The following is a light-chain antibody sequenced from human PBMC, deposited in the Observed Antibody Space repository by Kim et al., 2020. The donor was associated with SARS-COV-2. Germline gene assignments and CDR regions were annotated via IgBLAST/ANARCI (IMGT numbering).Light chain of an antibody. CDR1: QHIRHY. Sequence: DIQMTQSPSSLSASVGDRVTITCRASQHIRHYLNWYQHKPGKAPKLLIYDASNLEPGVPSRFSGSGSGPDFTFTISSLQAEDIATYYCQQYDDPRPTFGGGTKVDIK. V-gene: IGKV1-33*01. CDR2: DAS. CDR3: QQYDDPRPT. J-gene: IGKJ4*01.